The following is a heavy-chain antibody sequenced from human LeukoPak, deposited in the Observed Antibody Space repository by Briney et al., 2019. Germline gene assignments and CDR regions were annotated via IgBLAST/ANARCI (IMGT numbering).Heavy chain of an antibody. D-gene: IGHD2-2*02. V-gene: IGHV1-18*01. CDR1: GYTFTSYD. Sequence: ASVKVSCKASGYTFTSYDINWVRQATGQGLEWMGWISAYNGNTNYAQKLQGRVTMTTDTSTSTAYMELRSLRSDDTAVYYCARGPDIVVVPAAIWFDPWGQGTLVTVSS. J-gene: IGHJ5*02. CDR2: ISAYNGNT. CDR3: ARGPDIVVVPAAIWFDP.